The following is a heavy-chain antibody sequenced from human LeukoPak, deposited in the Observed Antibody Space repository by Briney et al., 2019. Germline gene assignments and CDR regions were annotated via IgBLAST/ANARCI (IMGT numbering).Heavy chain of an antibody. D-gene: IGHD5-18*01. Sequence: GESLKISCKGSGYSFTSHWIGWVRQMPGKGLEWMGIIYPGDSDTRYSPSFEGQVTISADKSISTAYLQWSSLKASDTAMYYCARTAYSYAYAFDYWGQGTRVTVSS. V-gene: IGHV5-51*01. J-gene: IGHJ4*02. CDR2: IYPGDSDT. CDR3: ARTAYSYAYAFDY. CDR1: GYSFTSHW.